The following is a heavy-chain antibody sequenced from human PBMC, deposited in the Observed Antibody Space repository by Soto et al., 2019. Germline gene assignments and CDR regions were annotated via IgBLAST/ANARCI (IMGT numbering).Heavy chain of an antibody. V-gene: IGHV1-18*01. CDR2: ISTYSGNT. J-gene: IGHJ6*02. CDR3: AMVDNFVTPTPQDV. CDR1: GYIFVNYG. Sequence: ASVKVSCKASGYIFVNYGIAWVRQAPGQGLEWMGWISTYSGNTHYASKVQGRLTMTTDTSTSTAYMDLGSLRSDDTAVYYCAMVDNFVTPTPQDVWGQGTTVTVSS. D-gene: IGHD3-16*02.